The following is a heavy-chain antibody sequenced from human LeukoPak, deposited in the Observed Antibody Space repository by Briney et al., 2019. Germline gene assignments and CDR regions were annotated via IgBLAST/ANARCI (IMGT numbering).Heavy chain of an antibody. Sequence: PGGSLRLSCAPSGFTFSSYAMHWVRQAPGKGLEYVSPISSNGGNTYYANSVKGRFTISRDNSKDTLYLQMGSLRAEDMAVYYCARNAMARGNHFDYWGQGTLVAVSS. J-gene: IGHJ4*02. V-gene: IGHV3-64*01. D-gene: IGHD3-10*01. CDR1: GFTFSSYA. CDR2: ISSNGGNT. CDR3: ARNAMARGNHFDY.